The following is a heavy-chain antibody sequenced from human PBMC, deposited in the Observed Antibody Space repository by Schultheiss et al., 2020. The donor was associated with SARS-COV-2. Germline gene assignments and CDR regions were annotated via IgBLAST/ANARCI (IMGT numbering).Heavy chain of an antibody. D-gene: IGHD5-12*01. J-gene: IGHJ4*02. CDR3: ARETGFDTGWTSYYFDS. CDR2: IFYSGNT. V-gene: IGHV4-31*03. Sequence: SETLSLTCSVSGGSISSGDYYWSWIRQHPGKGLEWIGHIFYSGNTYYNPSLESRVSISVDTSTNHYSLRLSSVTAADTAVYYCARETGFDTGWTSYYFDSWGRGTLVTVSS. CDR1: GGSISSGDYY.